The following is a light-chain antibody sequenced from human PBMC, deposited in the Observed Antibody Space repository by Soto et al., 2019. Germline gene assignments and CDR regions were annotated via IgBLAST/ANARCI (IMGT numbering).Light chain of an antibody. CDR3: QSYDSSLSAVV. J-gene: IGLJ2*01. V-gene: IGLV1-40*01. CDR1: SSNIGAGYD. CDR2: GNS. Sequence: QAVVTQPPSVSGAPGQRVTISCTGSSSNIGAGYDVHWYQQLPGTAPKLLIYGNSNRPSGVPDRFSGSKSGTSASLPITGLQAEDDADYYSQSYDSSLSAVVFGGGTKLTVL.